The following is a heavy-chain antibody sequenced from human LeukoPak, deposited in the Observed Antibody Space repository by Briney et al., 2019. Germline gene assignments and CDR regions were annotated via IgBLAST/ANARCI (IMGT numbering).Heavy chain of an antibody. CDR3: ARGGGIFTYYYYMDV. J-gene: IGHJ6*03. CDR1: GGSFSGYY. D-gene: IGHD2-15*01. V-gene: IGHV4-34*01. CDR2: INHSGST. Sequence: SETLSLTCAVYGGSFSGYYWSWIRQPPGKGLEWIGEINHSGSTNYNPSLKSRVTISVDTSKNQFSLKLSSVTAADTAVYYCARGGGIFTYYYYMDVWGKGTTVTISS.